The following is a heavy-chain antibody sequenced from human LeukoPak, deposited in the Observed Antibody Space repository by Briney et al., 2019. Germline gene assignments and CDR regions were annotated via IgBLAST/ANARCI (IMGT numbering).Heavy chain of an antibody. D-gene: IGHD3-9*01. CDR2: MNPNSGNT. CDR1: GYTFTGYF. Sequence: ASVKVSCKTSGYTFTGYFMHWVRQAPGQGLEWMGWMNPNSGNTGYAQKFQGRVTMTRNTSISTAYMELSSLRSEDTAVYYCASRTPGFFDWLSGYYYGMDAWGQGTTVTVSS. CDR3: ASRTPGFFDWLSGYYYGMDA. V-gene: IGHV1-8*02. J-gene: IGHJ6*02.